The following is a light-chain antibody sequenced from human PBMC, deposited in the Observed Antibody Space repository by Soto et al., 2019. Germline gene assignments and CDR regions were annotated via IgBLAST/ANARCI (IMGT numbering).Light chain of an antibody. V-gene: IGKV1-5*01. CDR2: DAS. CDR1: QSISSW. Sequence: DVQINQSPSTLYAYVENRETISCGASQSISSWLAWYQQKPGKAPKLLIYDASSLESGVPSRFSGSGSGTEFTLTISSLQPDDFATYYCQQYNSYSQTFGQGTKVDIK. CDR3: QQYNSYSQT. J-gene: IGKJ1*01.